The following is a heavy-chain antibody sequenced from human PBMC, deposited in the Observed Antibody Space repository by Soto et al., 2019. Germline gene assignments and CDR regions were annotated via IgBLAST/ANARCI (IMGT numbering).Heavy chain of an antibody. J-gene: IGHJ6*03. CDR3: ARGRAPNIGVTTTTWYYSYMDV. V-gene: IGHV1-8*01. Sequence: GASVKVSCKASGYTLTSYDINWVRQATGQGLEWMGWMNPNSGNTGYAQKFQGRVTMTRNTSISTAYMELSSLRSEDTAVYYCARGRAPNIGVTTTTWYYSYMDVWGKGTTVTVSS. D-gene: IGHD4-17*01. CDR1: GYTLTSYD. CDR2: MNPNSGNT.